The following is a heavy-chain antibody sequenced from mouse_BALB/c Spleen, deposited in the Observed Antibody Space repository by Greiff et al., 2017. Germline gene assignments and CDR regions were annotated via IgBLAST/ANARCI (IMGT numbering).Heavy chain of an antibody. J-gene: IGHJ2*01. D-gene: IGHD1-1*01. CDR1: GYSITSDYA. V-gene: IGHV3-2*02. CDR2: ISYSGST. CDR3: ARARPLTNFDY. Sequence: VQLQQSGPGLVKPSQSLSLTCTVTGYSITSDYAWNWIRQFPGNKLEWMGYISYSGSTSYNPSLKSRISITRDTSKNQFFLQLNSVTTEDTATYYCARARPLTNFDYWGQGTTLTVSS.